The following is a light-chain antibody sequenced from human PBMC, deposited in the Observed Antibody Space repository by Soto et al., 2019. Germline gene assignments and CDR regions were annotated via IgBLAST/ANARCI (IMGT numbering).Light chain of an antibody. V-gene: IGLV1-51*01. Sequence: QSVLTQPPSVSAAPGQKVTISCSGSSSNIGNHYVFWYQQLPGTAPKLLIYDNDKRPSGIPDRFSGSKSGTSVTLGITGLQTGDDADYYCAAWDRSLSVGVFGGGTKLTVL. CDR1: SSNIGNHY. J-gene: IGLJ2*01. CDR3: AAWDRSLSVGV. CDR2: DND.